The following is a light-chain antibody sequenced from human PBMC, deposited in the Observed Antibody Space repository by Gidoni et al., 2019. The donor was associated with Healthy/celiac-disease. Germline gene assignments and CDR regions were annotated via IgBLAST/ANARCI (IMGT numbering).Light chain of an antibody. V-gene: IGKV3-15*01. CDR2: GAS. CDR3: QKYNNWPPMT. CDR1: QSVSSK. Sequence: EIVMTQSPATLSVSPGERATLSCRASQSVSSKLAWYQQKPGQAPRLLIYGASTRATGIPARFSGSGSGTEFTLTISSLQSEDFAVYYCQKYNNWPPMTFGQGTKVEIK. J-gene: IGKJ1*01.